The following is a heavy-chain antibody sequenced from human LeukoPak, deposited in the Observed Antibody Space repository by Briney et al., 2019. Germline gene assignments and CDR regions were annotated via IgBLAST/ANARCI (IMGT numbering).Heavy chain of an antibody. J-gene: IGHJ4*02. CDR1: GFMFGTYC. V-gene: IGHV3-7*01. CDR3: ARGAVYGSGRAFDY. D-gene: IGHD3-10*01. CDR2: IKQDGSEK. Sequence: GGSLRLSCAASGFMFGTYCMSWVRQAPGKELEWVANIKQDGSEKYYVDSVKGRFTISRDNAKNSLFLQMSSLRGEDTAVYYCARGAVYGSGRAFDYWGQGTLVTVSS.